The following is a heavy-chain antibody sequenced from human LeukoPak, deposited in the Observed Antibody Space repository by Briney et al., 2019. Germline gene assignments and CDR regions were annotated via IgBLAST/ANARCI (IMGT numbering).Heavy chain of an antibody. CDR3: AREYDSSGYAFDY. D-gene: IGHD3-22*01. CDR2: IYYSGSI. V-gene: IGHV4-59*01. Sequence: SETLSLTCTVSGGSISSYYWSWIRQPPGKGLEWIGYIYYSGSINYNPSLKSRVTISVDTSKNQFSLKLSSVTAADTAVYYCAREYDSSGYAFDYWGQGTLVTVSS. J-gene: IGHJ4*02. CDR1: GGSISSYY.